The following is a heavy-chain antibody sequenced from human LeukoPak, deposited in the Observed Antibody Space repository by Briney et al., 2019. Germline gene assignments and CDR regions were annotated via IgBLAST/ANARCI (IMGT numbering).Heavy chain of an antibody. CDR3: ARDPPDV. CDR1: GFTFSSSG. CDR2: IYSGGST. V-gene: IGHV3-53*01. J-gene: IGHJ6*02. Sequence: GGSLRLSCAASGFTFSSSGMHWVRQAPGKGLECVSVIYSGGSTYYADSVKGRFTISRDNSKNTLYLQMNSLRAEDTTVYYCARDPPDVWGQGTTVTVSS.